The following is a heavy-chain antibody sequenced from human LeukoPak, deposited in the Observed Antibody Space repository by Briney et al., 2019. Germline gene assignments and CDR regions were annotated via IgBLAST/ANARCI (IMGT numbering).Heavy chain of an antibody. D-gene: IGHD2/OR15-2a*01. J-gene: IGHJ4*02. CDR1: GFTFSSYA. CDR3: AKGGVLVYFDY. V-gene: IGHV3-30-3*01. CDR2: ISYDGSNK. Sequence: GGSLRLSCAASGFTFSSYAMHWVRQAPGKGLEWVAVISYDGSNKYYADSVKGRFTISRDNSKNTLYLQMNSLRAEDTAVYYCAKGGVLVYFDYWGQGTLVTVSS.